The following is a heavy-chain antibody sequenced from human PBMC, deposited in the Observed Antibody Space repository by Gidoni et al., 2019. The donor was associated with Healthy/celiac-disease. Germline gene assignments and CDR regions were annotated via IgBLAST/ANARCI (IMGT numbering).Heavy chain of an antibody. V-gene: IGHV3-11*01. Sequence: QVQLVESGGDLVKPGGSPRPPGAVSGFTFRDYYRSWIRQGPGKGLEEVSYVGSGGSTIYYADAVMGRFTISRDNAKNSLYLQMNSLRAEDTAVYYCARGWGAFDIWGQGTMVTVSS. J-gene: IGHJ3*02. CDR3: ARGWGAFDI. D-gene: IGHD3-16*01. CDR2: VGSGGSTI. CDR1: GFTFRDYY.